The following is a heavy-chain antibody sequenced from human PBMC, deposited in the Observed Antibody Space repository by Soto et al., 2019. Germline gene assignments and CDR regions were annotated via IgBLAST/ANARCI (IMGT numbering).Heavy chain of an antibody. CDR3: ARYITTVEGSYYKRYNKHYGMEV. CDR2: INHSGST. CDR1: VLSCIVYY. V-gene: IGHV4-34*01. J-gene: IGHJ6*02. Sequence: SSSTXSLTCSVYVLSCIVYYFMLIRQPPGKGLELMGEINHSGSTNYNPSLKSRVTISVDTSKNQFSLKLSSVTAADTAVYYCARYITTVEGSYYKRYNKHYGMEVWGQGTTV. D-gene: IGHD3-10*01.